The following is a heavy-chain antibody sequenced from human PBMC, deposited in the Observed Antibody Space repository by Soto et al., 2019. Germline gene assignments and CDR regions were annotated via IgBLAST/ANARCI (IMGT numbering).Heavy chain of an antibody. V-gene: IGHV3-30-3*01. J-gene: IGHJ4*02. CDR3: ARDPVSYSNGWYGLDC. CDR1: GFTFSNYA. Sequence: QVQLVESGGGVVQPGRSLRVSCAASGFTFSNYAMHWVHQTPGKGLEWVAVISYDGNNKYYADSVKGRFSISRDNSKNTLSLQINSLRAEDTAVYYCARDPVSYSNGWYGLDCWGQGALVTVSS. CDR2: ISYDGNNK. D-gene: IGHD6-19*01.